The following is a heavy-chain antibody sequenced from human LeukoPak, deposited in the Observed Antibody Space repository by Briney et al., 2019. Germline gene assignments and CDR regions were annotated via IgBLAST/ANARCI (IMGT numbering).Heavy chain of an antibody. CDR3: ARDGTDTWYFDY. CDR2: INVYSGET. Sequence: ASVKVSCKTSGYIFRSYGIAWVRQAPGQGLEWMGWINVYSGETNYVQKFQGRDTMTTDTSTNTAYMELRSLRSDDTAVYYCARDGTDTWYFDYWGQGTLVTVTS. D-gene: IGHD2-8*02. CDR1: GYIFRSYG. J-gene: IGHJ4*02. V-gene: IGHV1-18*01.